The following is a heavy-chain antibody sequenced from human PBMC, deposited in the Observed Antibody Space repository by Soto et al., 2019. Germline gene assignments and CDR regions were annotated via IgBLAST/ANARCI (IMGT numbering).Heavy chain of an antibody. CDR2: ISGSGGST. CDR3: AKSLTDSSSSRWYYYYGMDV. J-gene: IGHJ6*02. Sequence: QPGGSLRLSCAASGFTFSSYAMSWVRQAPGKGLEWVSAISGSGGSTYYADSVKGRFTISRDNSKNTLYLQMNSLRAEDTAVYYCAKSLTDSSSSRWYYYYGMDVWGQGTTVTVSS. CDR1: GFTFSSYA. V-gene: IGHV3-23*01. D-gene: IGHD6-6*01.